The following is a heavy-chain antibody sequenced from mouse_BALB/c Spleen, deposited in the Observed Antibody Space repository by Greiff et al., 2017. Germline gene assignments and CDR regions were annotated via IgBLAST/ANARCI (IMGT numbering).Heavy chain of an antibody. Sequence: EVNVVESGGGLVQHGGSLRLSCATSGFTFTDYYMSWVRQPPGKALEWLGFIRNKANGYTTEYSASVKGRFTISRDNSQSILYLQMNTLRAEDSATYYCAREGDGYYDWFAYWGQGTLVTVSA. J-gene: IGHJ3*01. V-gene: IGHV7-3*02. CDR3: AREGDGYYDWFAY. CDR1: GFTFTDYY. D-gene: IGHD2-3*01. CDR2: IRNKANGYTT.